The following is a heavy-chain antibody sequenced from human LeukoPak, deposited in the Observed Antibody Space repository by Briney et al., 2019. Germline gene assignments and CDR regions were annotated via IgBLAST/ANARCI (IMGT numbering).Heavy chain of an antibody. V-gene: IGHV3-23*01. CDR1: RFTFRNYA. J-gene: IGHJ4*02. D-gene: IGHD1-7*01. CDR2: VNEDGSTT. CDR3: VKDYPRIGVTGTTSFFDY. Sequence: GGSLRLSCAASRFTFRNYAMSWVRQAPGNGLEWVSGVNEDGSTTFYADSVQGRFIISRDNSQNIVYLQMSSLRVEDTAVYYCVKDYPRIGVTGTTSFFDYWGQGNLVTVSS.